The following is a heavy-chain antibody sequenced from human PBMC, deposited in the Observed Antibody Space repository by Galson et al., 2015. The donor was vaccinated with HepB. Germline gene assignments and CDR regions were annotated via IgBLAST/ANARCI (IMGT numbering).Heavy chain of an antibody. CDR1: GFSFNIYA. J-gene: IGHJ4*02. Sequence: SLRLSCAASGFSFNIYAMSWVRQAPGKGLEWVSAISDSDDRTDYADSVKGRFTISRDNSKNTLYLQMNSLRAEDTAVYYCAKRDYYYDTSGYYPFDYWGQGTLVTVSS. D-gene: IGHD3-22*01. CDR2: ISDSDDRT. CDR3: AKRDYYYDTSGYYPFDY. V-gene: IGHV3-23*01.